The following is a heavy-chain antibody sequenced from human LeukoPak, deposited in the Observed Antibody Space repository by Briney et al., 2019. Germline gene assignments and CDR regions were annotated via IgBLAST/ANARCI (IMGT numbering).Heavy chain of an antibody. CDR2: INPGGITT. CDR1: GFTFTTYS. Sequence: GGSLRLSCAASGFTFTTYSMTWVRQAPGKGLEWVSTINPGGITTYYADSVKGRFTISRNNSKNTVSLQMDSLRADDTAVYYCAKDRAGTPWADWGQGTLVTVSS. V-gene: IGHV3-23*01. CDR3: AKDRAGTPWAD. J-gene: IGHJ4*02. D-gene: IGHD1-1*01.